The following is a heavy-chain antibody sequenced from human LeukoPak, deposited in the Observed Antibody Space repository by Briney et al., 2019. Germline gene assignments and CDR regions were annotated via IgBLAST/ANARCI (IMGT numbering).Heavy chain of an antibody. CDR2: AAATVERT. V-gene: IGHV1-46*01. Sequence: ASVKISCKASSYRFTNFHIHWVRQAPGQGLGWMGGAAATVERTTYAQKFQGRVTVTRDTSTNTVYMDLSNLRAEDTAVYFCATILIGYNHFDYWGQGTQVFVSS. CDR3: ATILIGYNHFDY. J-gene: IGHJ4*01. D-gene: IGHD5-24*01. CDR1: SYRFTNFH.